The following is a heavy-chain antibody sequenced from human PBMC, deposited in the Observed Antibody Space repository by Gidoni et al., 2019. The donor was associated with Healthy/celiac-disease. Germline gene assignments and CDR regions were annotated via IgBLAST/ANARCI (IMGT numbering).Heavy chain of an antibody. Sequence: EVQLLESGGGLVQPGGSLRLSCAASGFTFSSYAMSWVRQAPGKGLEWVSAISGSGGSTYYADSVKGRFTISRDNSKNTLYLQMNSLRAEDTAVYYCGWGGSEAARLAYFDYWGQGTLVTVSS. CDR1: GFTFSSYA. V-gene: IGHV3-23*01. CDR3: GWGGSEAARLAYFDY. J-gene: IGHJ4*02. D-gene: IGHD6-6*01. CDR2: ISGSGGST.